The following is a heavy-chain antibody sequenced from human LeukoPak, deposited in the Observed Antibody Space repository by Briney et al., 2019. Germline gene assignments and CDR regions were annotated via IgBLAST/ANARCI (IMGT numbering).Heavy chain of an antibody. CDR3: ARDKEGGSNDH. D-gene: IGHD2-15*01. CDR2: IKEDGREK. CDR1: GFTFSNYV. Sequence: GGSLRLSCVGSGFTFSNYVMTWVRQAPGKGLEWVANIKEDGREKKYVDSLKDRFTISRDNTKNSVYLQMSGLRVDDTAIYYCARDKEGGSNDHWGQGTLVTVSS. J-gene: IGHJ4*02. V-gene: IGHV3-7*01.